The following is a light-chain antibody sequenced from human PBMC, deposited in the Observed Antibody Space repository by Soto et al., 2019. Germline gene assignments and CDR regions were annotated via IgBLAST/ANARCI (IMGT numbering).Light chain of an antibody. Sequence: QSVLTQPPSVSGAPGQRVTISCTGSSSNIGAGYDVHWYQQLPGTAPKLLIYGNSNRTSGVPDRFSGSKSGTSASLAITGLQAEDEADYYCQSSDSSLSALFGGGTKLTVL. J-gene: IGLJ3*02. CDR2: GNS. CDR3: QSSDSSLSAL. V-gene: IGLV1-40*01. CDR1: SSNIGAGYD.